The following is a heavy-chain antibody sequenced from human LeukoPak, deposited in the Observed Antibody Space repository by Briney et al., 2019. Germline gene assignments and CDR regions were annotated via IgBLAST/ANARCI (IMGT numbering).Heavy chain of an antibody. CDR1: GGAISSYY. CDR2: IYYSGST. J-gene: IGHJ5*02. D-gene: IGHD6-6*01. Sequence: SETLSLTCTVSGGAISSYYWFWIRQPPGKGLEWIGYIYYSGSTNYNPSLKSRVTISVDTSKNQFSLKLSSVTAADTAVYYCARKKFIAAGGFDPWGQGTLVTVSS. CDR3: ARKKFIAAGGFDP. V-gene: IGHV4-59*01.